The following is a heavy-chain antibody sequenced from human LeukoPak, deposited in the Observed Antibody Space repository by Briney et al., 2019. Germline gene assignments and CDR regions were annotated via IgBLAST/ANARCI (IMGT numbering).Heavy chain of an antibody. CDR2: IYYSGST. D-gene: IGHD1-26*01. CDR1: GGSISSYY. Sequence: SETLSLTCTVSGGSISSYYWSWIRQPPGKGLEWIGYIYYSGSTNCNPSLKSRVTISVDTSKNQFSLKLSSVTAADTAVYYCARMVVGATPQLFDYWGQGTLVTVSS. V-gene: IGHV4-59*01. CDR3: ARMVVGATPQLFDY. J-gene: IGHJ4*02.